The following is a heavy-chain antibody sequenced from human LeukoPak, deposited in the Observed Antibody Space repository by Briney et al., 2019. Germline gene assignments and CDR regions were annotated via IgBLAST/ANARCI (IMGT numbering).Heavy chain of an antibody. D-gene: IGHD3-22*01. CDR3: VRDYYDSSSYYYGFAY. CDR2: ISAYNGNT. CDR1: HYTFTDDG. J-gene: IGHJ4*02. V-gene: IGHV1-18*01. Sequence: ASVRVSCKASHYTFTDDGFSWVRQAPGQGLEWMGWISAYNGNTNQAQKLQGGVTMTPDTTTRTAYMELRTLRSHETGVYYCVRDYYDSSSYYYGFAYWGQGTLVTVSS.